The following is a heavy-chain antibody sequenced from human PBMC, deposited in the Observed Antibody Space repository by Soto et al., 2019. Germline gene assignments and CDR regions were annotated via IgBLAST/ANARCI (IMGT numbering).Heavy chain of an antibody. D-gene: IGHD3-16*01. V-gene: IGHV4-30-4*01. Sequence: PSETLSVTCTVSGDSISSGNKYWSWIRQAPGKGLEWIGYIFSSGTTYYNPSLKSRLTMSLDTSQNQFSLRLASVTDADSAVYYCARVPSPFDYYYAMDVWGQGTTVTVSS. CDR1: GDSISSGNKY. J-gene: IGHJ6*02. CDR2: IFSSGTT. CDR3: ARVPSPFDYYYAMDV.